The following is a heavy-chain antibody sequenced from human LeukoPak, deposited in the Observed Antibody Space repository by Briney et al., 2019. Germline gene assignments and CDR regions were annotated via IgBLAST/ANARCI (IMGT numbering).Heavy chain of an antibody. Sequence: PGGSLRLSCTASGLNFSNYGMHWVRQAPGKGLEWVAVIWYDGSNKYYVDSVKGRFTISRDNSKNTLHLQMNSLRAEDTAVYYCSANFDFWGQGTLVTVSS. CDR2: IWYDGSNK. J-gene: IGHJ4*02. D-gene: IGHD6-19*01. V-gene: IGHV3-33*01. CDR3: SANFDF. CDR1: GLNFSNYG.